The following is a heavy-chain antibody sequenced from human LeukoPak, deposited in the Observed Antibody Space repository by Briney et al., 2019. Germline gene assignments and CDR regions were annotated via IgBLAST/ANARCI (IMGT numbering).Heavy chain of an antibody. D-gene: IGHD2-2*01. J-gene: IGHJ4*02. CDR2: ISSSSSYI. V-gene: IGHV3-21*01. CDR1: GFTFSSYS. Sequence: SGGSLRLSCAASGFTFSSYSMNWVRQAPGKGLEWVPSISSSSSYIYYADSVKGRFTIFRDNAKNSLYLQMNSLRAEDTAVYYCAREGDIVVVPAAEDYWGQGTLVTVSS. CDR3: AREGDIVVVPAAEDY.